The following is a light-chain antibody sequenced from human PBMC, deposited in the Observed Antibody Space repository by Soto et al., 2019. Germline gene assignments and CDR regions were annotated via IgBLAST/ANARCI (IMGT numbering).Light chain of an antibody. J-gene: IGKJ1*01. CDR3: QQYNSYSWT. CDR2: AAS. V-gene: IGKV3-20*01. Sequence: EIVLTPSPGTLSLSPGARATLSCRASQSVSSTYLAWYQQKPGQAPRLLIYAASSRATGIPDRFSGSGSGTEFTLTISSLKPDDFATYYCQQYNSYSWTFGQGTKVDIK. CDR1: QSVSSTY.